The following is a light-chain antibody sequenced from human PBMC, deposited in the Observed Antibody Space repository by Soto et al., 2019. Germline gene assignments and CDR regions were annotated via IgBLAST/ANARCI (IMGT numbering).Light chain of an antibody. CDR1: QSVSSTY. J-gene: IGKJ2*01. Sequence: ETVLTQSPGTLSLSPGERVTLSCRTSQSVSSTYLAWYQQKVGQAPRLLIYGASTRATGIPDRFTGSASGTDFTLTISSLEPEDFAVYYCQLYGSSPLYTFGQGTKVEIK. CDR2: GAS. V-gene: IGKV3-20*01. CDR3: QLYGSSPLYT.